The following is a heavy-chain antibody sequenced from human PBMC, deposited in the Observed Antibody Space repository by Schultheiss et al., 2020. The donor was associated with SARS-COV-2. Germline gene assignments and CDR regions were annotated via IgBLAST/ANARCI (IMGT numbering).Heavy chain of an antibody. D-gene: IGHD6-6*01. CDR1: GGSISSSSYY. CDR3: ARGGQGQLVRWRGYYYMDV. Sequence: PETLSLTCTVSGGSISSSSYYWGWIRQPPGKGLEWIGSIYYSGSTYYNPSLKSRVTISVDTSKNQFSLKLSSVTAADTAVYYCARGGQGQLVRWRGYYYMDVWGKGTTVTVSS. J-gene: IGHJ6*03. V-gene: IGHV4-39*01. CDR2: IYYSGST.